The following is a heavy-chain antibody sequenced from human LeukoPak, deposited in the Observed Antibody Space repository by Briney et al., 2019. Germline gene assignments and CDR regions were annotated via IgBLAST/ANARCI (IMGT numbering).Heavy chain of an antibody. Sequence: GGSLRLSCAASGFTFSSYGMHWVREAPGKGLEWVAFIRYDGSNKYYADSVKGRFTISRDNSKNTLYLQMNSLRAEDTAVYYCAKETLGDYYFDYWGQETLVTVSS. CDR2: IRYDGSNK. CDR1: GFTFSSYG. V-gene: IGHV3-30*02. J-gene: IGHJ4*02. CDR3: AKETLGDYYFDY. D-gene: IGHD4-17*01.